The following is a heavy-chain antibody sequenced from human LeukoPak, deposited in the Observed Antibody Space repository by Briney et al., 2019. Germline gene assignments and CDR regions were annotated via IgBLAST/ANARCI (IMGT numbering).Heavy chain of an antibody. CDR3: ARQGDTGSWYFDN. CDR2: ISHDGSNQ. CDR1: GFTFTYYA. Sequence: GGSLRPSCAVSGFTFTYYAMHWVRQAPGKGLEWVAVISHDGSNQQYADSVKGQVTISRDNSKSTLYLQMASLRAGDTAVYYCARQGDTGSWYFDNWGQGTLVTVSS. D-gene: IGHD2-21*02. V-gene: IGHV3-30-3*01. J-gene: IGHJ4*02.